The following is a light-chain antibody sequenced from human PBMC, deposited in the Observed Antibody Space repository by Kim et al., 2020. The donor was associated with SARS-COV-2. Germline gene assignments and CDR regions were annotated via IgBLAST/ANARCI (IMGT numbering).Light chain of an antibody. CDR3: QYYDTSPYT. CDR1: PRVSTSK. V-gene: IGKV3-20*01. Sequence: LHPGERATLSCRASPRVSTSKLAWYQQKPGQAPRLLIYAAIHRPGGIPDRFSGSGSGTDFTLTISRLEPEDFAVYYCQYYDTSPYTFGQGTKLEI. CDR2: AAI. J-gene: IGKJ2*01.